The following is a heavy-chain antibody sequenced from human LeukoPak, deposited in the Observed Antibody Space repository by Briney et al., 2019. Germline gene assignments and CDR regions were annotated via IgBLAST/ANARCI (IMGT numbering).Heavy chain of an antibody. CDR2: ISYDGSNK. V-gene: IGHV3-30*18. CDR1: GFTFSSYG. D-gene: IGHD3-3*01. J-gene: IGHJ4*02. Sequence: GRSLRLSWAASGFTFSSYGMHWVRQAPGKGLEWVAVISYDGSNKYYADSVKGRFTISRDNSKNTLYLQMNSLRAEDTAVYYCAKDGGSFFDYWGQETLVTVSS. CDR3: AKDGGSFFDY.